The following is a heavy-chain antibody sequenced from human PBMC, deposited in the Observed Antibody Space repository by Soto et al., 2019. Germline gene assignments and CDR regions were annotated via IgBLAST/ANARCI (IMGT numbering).Heavy chain of an antibody. CDR1: GFTFSNYW. Sequence: VQLVASGGDLVQPGGSLRLSCAASGFTFSNYWMHWVRQGPGKGLVWVSRVNRDESSTSYADSVKGRFTISRDNAKNTVYLKMSSLRFEDTALYYCVCFECGRTAVVTAMEANGYWGQGTLVTVSS. V-gene: IGHV3-74*01. CDR3: VCFECGRTAVVTAMEANGY. D-gene: IGHD2-21*02. J-gene: IGHJ4*02. CDR2: VNRDESST.